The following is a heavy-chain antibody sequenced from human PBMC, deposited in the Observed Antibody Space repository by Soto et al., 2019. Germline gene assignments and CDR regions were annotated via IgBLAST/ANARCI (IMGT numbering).Heavy chain of an antibody. CDR1: GYTFTDYA. CDR3: AKGSRMWTPDY. V-gene: IGHV1-3*01. CDR2: IAPGNGNT. D-gene: IGHD2-21*01. J-gene: IGHJ4*02. Sequence: ASVKVSCKASGYTFTDYAIHWVRQAPGQRLEWMGWIAPGNGNTKYSQNFQGRVTITRDTSATTAYMELSSLRSEDTAVYYCAKGSRMWTPDYWGQGTLVTVSS.